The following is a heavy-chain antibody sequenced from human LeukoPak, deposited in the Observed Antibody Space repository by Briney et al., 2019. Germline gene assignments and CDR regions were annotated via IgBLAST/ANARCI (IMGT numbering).Heavy chain of an antibody. CDR3: ARHALTPIVVVPAAMKGWFDP. CDR2: IYYYSGST. CDR1: GGSISSSTYF. Sequence: SETLSLTCTVSGGSISSSTYFWGWIRQPPGKGLEWIGSIYYYSGSTYYNPSLKSRVTISVDTSKNQFSLRLSSVTAADTAVYYCARHALTPIVVVPAAMKGWFDPWGQGTLVTVSS. J-gene: IGHJ5*02. V-gene: IGHV4-39*07. D-gene: IGHD2-2*01.